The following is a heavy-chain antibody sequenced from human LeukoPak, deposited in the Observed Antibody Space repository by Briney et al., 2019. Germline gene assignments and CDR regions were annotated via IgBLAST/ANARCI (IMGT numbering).Heavy chain of an antibody. CDR2: ISYDGSNK. V-gene: IGHV3-30-3*01. J-gene: IGHJ5*01. CDR3: ARDTGSGWFGF. D-gene: IGHD6-19*01. CDR1: GFTFSSYA. Sequence: GESLRLSCAASGFTFSSYAMHWVRQAPGKGLEWVAVISYDGSNKYYADSVKGRFTISRDNSKNTLYLQMNSLRAEDTAVYYCARDTGSGWFGFWGQGTLVTVSS.